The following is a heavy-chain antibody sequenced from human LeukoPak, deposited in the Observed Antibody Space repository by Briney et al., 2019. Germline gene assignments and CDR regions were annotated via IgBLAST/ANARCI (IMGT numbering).Heavy chain of an antibody. CDR2: IWYAGSTK. D-gene: IGHD3-3*01. Sequence: PGGALRLSCAAAGCTFISCGLHGVGQAPREELLGVAVIWYAGSTKYCSDSEKGRFTISRDNSKNTLYLQMNSLRAEDTAVYYCARDRKRITIFVVVIIPQGYYYYGMDVWGQGTTVTVSS. CDR3: ARDRKRITIFVVVIIPQGYYYYGMDV. CDR1: GCTFISCG. V-gene: IGHV3-33*01. J-gene: IGHJ6*02.